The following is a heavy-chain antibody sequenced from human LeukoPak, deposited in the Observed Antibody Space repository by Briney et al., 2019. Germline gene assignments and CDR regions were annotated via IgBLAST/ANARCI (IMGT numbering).Heavy chain of an antibody. CDR1: GGSISSYY. CDR3: ARDSAKLGQKTIAAAGTRAFDY. V-gene: IGHV4-4*07. Sequence: SETLSLTCTVSGGSISSYYWSWIRQPAGKGLEWIGRIYTSGSTNYNPSLKSRVTMSVDTSKNQFSLKLSSVTAEDTAVYYCARDSAKLGQKTIAAAGTRAFDYWGQGTLVTVSS. D-gene: IGHD6-13*01. CDR2: IYTSGST. J-gene: IGHJ4*02.